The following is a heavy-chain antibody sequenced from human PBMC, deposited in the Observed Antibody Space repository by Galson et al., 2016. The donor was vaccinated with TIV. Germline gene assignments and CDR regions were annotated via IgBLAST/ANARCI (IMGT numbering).Heavy chain of an antibody. CDR1: GFNFGSFW. CDR3: AREFRDYYFDY. CDR2: INQAGSHE. Sequence: SLRLSCAASGFNFGSFWMCYLRQAPGKGLEWVANINQAGSHEKYADSMKGRVAISRDNSKKTLFLQMNSLRVEDTAVYDCAREFRDYYFDYWGQGTLVTVSS. D-gene: IGHD2-21*01. V-gene: IGHV3-7*01. J-gene: IGHJ4*02.